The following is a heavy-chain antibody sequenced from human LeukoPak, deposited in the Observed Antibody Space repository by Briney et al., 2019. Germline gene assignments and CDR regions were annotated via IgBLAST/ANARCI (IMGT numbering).Heavy chain of an antibody. CDR3: ARSRYSSSPFVELFDY. J-gene: IGHJ4*02. CDR2: INHSGST. D-gene: IGHD6-6*01. V-gene: IGHV4-34*01. Sequence: SETLSLTCAVYGGSFSGYYWSWIRQPPGKGLEWIGEINHSGSTNYNPSLKSRVTISVDTSKNQFSLKLSSVTAADTAVYYCARSRYSSSPFVELFDYWGQGTLVTVSS. CDR1: GGSFSGYY.